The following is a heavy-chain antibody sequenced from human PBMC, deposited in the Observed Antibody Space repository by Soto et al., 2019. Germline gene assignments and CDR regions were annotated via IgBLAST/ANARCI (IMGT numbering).Heavy chain of an antibody. CDR1: GYTFTRSG. CDR2: ISTYNGDT. CDR3: GREGVDPYDYYGMDV. J-gene: IGHJ6*02. V-gene: IGHV1-18*01. D-gene: IGHD5-12*01. Sequence: QVQLVQSGAEVKKPGASVKVSCKASGYTFTRSGISWVRQAPGQGLEWMGWISTYNGDTNYAQTFQGRVTMTTDTSKSTVHMEVMSLRSDDTCVYYLGREGVDPYDYYGMDVLGQGTPVTVSS.